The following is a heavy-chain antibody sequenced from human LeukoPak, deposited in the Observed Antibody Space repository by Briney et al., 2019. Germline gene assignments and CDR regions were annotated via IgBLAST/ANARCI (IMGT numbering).Heavy chain of an antibody. V-gene: IGHV3-30*04. J-gene: IGHJ4*02. Sequence: TGGSLRLSCVASGFAYSQFPVHWVRQAPGKGLEWVAVKSDDGKKKIYADSVKGRFTISRDNSKNTLYLQMNSLRAEDTAVYYCAKDGGYCSSTSCLYVDYWGQGTLVTVSS. CDR1: GFAYSQFP. D-gene: IGHD2-2*01. CDR2: KSDDGKKK. CDR3: AKDGGYCSSTSCLYVDY.